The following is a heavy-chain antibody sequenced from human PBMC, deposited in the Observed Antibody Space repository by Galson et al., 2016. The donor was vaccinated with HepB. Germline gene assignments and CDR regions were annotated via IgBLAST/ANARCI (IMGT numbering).Heavy chain of an antibody. CDR3: ATMNYSGYSIPNPNWFDP. CDR1: GYIFTNYD. Sequence: SVKVSCKASGYIFTNYDINWVRQAPGQGLEWVGWMNPNAGDTGYAQKFQGRVTMTRPTAMNPAYMELSGLTSENTAVYYCATMNYSGYSIPNPNWFDPWGQGTLVTVSS. D-gene: IGHD5-12*01. CDR2: MNPNAGDT. J-gene: IGHJ5*02. V-gene: IGHV1-8*01.